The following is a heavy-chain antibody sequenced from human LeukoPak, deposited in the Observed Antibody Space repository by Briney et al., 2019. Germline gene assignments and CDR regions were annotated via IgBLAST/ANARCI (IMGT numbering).Heavy chain of an antibody. CDR1: YW. CDR3: ARHGSAMVDY. V-gene: IGHV5-51*01. J-gene: IGHJ4*02. Sequence: YWXXXVRQLPGKGLEWMGIIYPGDSDTRYSPSFQGQVTISADKSISTAYLQWSSLKASDTAMYYCARHGSAMVDYWGQGTLVTVSS. D-gene: IGHD5-18*01. CDR2: IYPGDSDT.